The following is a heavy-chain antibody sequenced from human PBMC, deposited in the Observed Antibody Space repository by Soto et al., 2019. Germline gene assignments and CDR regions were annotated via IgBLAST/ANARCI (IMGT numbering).Heavy chain of an antibody. CDR2: FDPEDGET. V-gene: IGHV1-24*01. Sequence: ASVKVSCKVSGYTLTELSMHWVRQAPGKGLEWMGGFDPEDGETIYAQKFQGRVTMTEDTSTDTAYMELSSLRSEDTAVYYCATLTAMVPHYHMDVWGKGTTVTVSS. J-gene: IGHJ6*03. CDR3: ATLTAMVPHYHMDV. D-gene: IGHD5-18*01. CDR1: GYTLTELS.